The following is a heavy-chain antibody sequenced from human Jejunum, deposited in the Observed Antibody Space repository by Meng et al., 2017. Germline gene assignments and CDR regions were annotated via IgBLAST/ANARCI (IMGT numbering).Heavy chain of an antibody. CDR2: IYYSGNT. V-gene: IGHV4-30-4*01. Sequence: QVQLQESGPGLVKPSQTLSLTCTVSGGSISSGDYDWSWIRQPPGKGLEWIGYIYYSGNTYYNPSLKSRVTISVDTPKNRFSLKLSSVTAADTAVYYCASYDLFTGFGFDYWGQGTLVTVSS. J-gene: IGHJ4*02. D-gene: IGHD3-9*01. CDR3: ASYDLFTGFGFDY. CDR1: GGSISSGDYD.